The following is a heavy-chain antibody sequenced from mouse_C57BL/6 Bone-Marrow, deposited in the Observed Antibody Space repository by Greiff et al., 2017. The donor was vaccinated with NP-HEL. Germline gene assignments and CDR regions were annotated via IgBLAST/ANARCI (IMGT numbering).Heavy chain of an antibody. D-gene: IGHD1-1*01. CDR1: GSTFSDYG. CDR3: ARDYGSSYDWYFDV. Sequence: EVKLMESGGGLVKPGGSLKLSCAASGSTFSDYGMHWVRQAPEKGLEWVAYISSGSSTIYYADTVKGRFTISRDNAKNTLFLQMTSLRSEDTAMYYCARDYGSSYDWYFDVWGTGTTVTVSS. V-gene: IGHV5-17*01. CDR2: ISSGSSTI. J-gene: IGHJ1*03.